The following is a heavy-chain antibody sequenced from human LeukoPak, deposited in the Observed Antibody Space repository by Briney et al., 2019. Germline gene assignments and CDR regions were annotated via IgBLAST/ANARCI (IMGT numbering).Heavy chain of an antibody. J-gene: IGHJ4*02. CDR3: AKGLRLGELSSGFDY. CDR2: ISNSGGSA. CDR1: GFTFSNYA. D-gene: IGHD3-16*02. Sequence: GGSLRLSCGASGFTFSNYAMNWVRQAPGKGLEWVSGISNSGGSAYYADSVKGRFTISRDNSRNTLYLQMNSLRAEDTAVYYCAKGLRLGELSSGFDYWGQGTPVTVSS. V-gene: IGHV3-23*01.